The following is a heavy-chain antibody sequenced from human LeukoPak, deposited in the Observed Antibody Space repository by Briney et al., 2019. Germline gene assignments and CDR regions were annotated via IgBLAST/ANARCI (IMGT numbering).Heavy chain of an antibody. J-gene: IGHJ6*01. CDR1: GYIFTNNW. CDR3: ARLGAENGMDV. CDR2: IYPGDSYT. Sequence: GESLKISCQVSGYIFTNNWIGWVRLMPGKGLEWVGIIYPGDSYTRYGPSFQGQVTISVDNSITTAYLQWSSLKASDTAMYYCARLGAENGMDVWGQGTTVTVSS. V-gene: IGHV5-51*01.